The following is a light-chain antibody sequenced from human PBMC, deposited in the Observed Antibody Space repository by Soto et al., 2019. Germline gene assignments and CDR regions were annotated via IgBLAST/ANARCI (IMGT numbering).Light chain of an antibody. Sequence: DTQMTQSPSSLSASVGDRVTIACRASQTVAKSLNWYQQKPGQAPELLIYATSHLQIGVPSRFSGSGSGTDFTLTINTLQAEDFAVYYCQQYDSSPRTFGQGTKVEIK. CDR2: ATS. CDR3: QQYDSSPRT. CDR1: QTVAKS. V-gene: IGKV1-39*01. J-gene: IGKJ1*01.